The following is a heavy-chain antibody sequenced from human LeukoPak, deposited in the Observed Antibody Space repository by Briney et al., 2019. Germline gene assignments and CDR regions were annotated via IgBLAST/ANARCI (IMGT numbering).Heavy chain of an antibody. Sequence: GRSLRLSCAASGVTFSSYGMHWVRQAPGKGVEWVAVIWYDGSNIYYADSVKGRFTISRDNSKNTLYLQMNSLRAEDTAVYHCARDSSDFDYWGQGTLVTVSS. CDR1: GVTFSSYG. V-gene: IGHV3-33*01. CDR3: ARDSSDFDY. J-gene: IGHJ4*02. CDR2: IWYDGSNI.